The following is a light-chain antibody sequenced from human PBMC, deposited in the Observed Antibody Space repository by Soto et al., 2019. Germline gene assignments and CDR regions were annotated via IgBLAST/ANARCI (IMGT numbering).Light chain of an antibody. V-gene: IGLV1-51*02. Sequence: QSVLTQPPSVSAAPGQKVTISCSGSSSNIGNNYVSWYQQLPGTAPKLLIYENNKRPSGIPDRFSGSKSGTSATLGITGLQTGDEADYYCGTWDSSLSAGWGVLGTGTKLTVL. CDR2: ENN. CDR1: SSNIGNNY. CDR3: GTWDSSLSAGWGV. J-gene: IGLJ1*01.